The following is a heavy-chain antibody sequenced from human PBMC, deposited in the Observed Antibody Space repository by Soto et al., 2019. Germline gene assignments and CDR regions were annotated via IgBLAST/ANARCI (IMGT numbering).Heavy chain of an antibody. D-gene: IGHD3-10*01. CDR3: AKAGYCTRGNCYDYYRYGMDV. Sequence: VQMVESGGGVVQPGRSLRLTCAVSGFTFSDYGMHWVRQAPRKGLEWVAVVSYDGSSEFYADSVKGRFTISRDNSKNTLHLQMNSLQPEDTAVYYCAKAGYCTRGNCYDYYRYGMDVWGQGTAVTVSS. CDR1: GFTFSDYG. V-gene: IGHV3-30*18. CDR2: VSYDGSSE. J-gene: IGHJ6*02.